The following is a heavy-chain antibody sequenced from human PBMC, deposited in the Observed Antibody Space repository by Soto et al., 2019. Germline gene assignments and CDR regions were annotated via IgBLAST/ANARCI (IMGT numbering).Heavy chain of an antibody. J-gene: IGHJ4*02. CDR3: ARDRRGLTMIVDPPAFDY. CDR2: ISSSSSYI. CDR1: GFTFSSYS. D-gene: IGHD3-22*01. V-gene: IGHV3-21*01. Sequence: EVQLVASGGGLVKPGGSLRLSCAASGFTFSSYSMNWVRQAPGKGLEWVSSISSSSSYIYYADSVKGRFTISRDNAKNSLYLQMNSLRAEDTAVYYCARDRRGLTMIVDPPAFDYWGQGTLVTVSS.